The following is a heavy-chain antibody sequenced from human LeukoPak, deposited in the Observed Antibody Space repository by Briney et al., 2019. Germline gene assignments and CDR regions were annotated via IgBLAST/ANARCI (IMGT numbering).Heavy chain of an antibody. J-gene: IGHJ4*02. CDR2: INGDGSKK. CDR1: GFTFSRFW. CDR3: ATAPAAADSC. D-gene: IGHD6-13*01. Sequence: GGSLRLSCAASGFTFSRFWMTWVRQAPGKGLEWVANINGDGSKKTYVDSVKGRFTISRDNAKNSLYLQMSSLRADDTAVYYCATAPAAADSCWGQGTLVAVSS. V-gene: IGHV3-7*01.